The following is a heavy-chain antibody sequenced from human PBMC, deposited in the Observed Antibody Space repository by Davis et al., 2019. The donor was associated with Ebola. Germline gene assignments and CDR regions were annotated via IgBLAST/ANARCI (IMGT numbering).Heavy chain of an antibody. CDR1: GYSFNSYY. D-gene: IGHD1-26*01. J-gene: IGHJ3*01. Sequence: ASVKVSCKASGYSFNSYYMHWVRQAPGQGLEWMGIINPTSGSTSYAQKFQGRVTMTSDTSISTAYLDLSRLTSDDTAVYFCARESDAVGASTTDDAFDVWGQGTMVTVSS. V-gene: IGHV1-46*02. CDR3: ARESDAVGASTTDDAFDV. CDR2: INPTSGST.